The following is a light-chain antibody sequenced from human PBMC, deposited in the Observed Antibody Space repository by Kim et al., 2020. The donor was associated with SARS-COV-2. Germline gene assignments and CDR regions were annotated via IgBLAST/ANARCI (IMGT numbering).Light chain of an antibody. CDR2: GNS. J-gene: IGLJ1*01. CDR3: QSYDSSLSGYYV. CDR1: SSNIGAGYY. V-gene: IGLV1-40*01. Sequence: QSVLTQPPSVSGAPGQRVTISCTGSSSNIGAGYYVHWYQQLPGTAPKLLIYGNSNRPSGVPDRFSGSKSGTSASLAITGLQAEDEADYYCQSYDSSLSGYYVFGTGTKVTVL.